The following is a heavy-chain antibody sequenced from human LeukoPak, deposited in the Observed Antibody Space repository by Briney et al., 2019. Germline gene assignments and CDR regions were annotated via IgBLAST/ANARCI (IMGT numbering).Heavy chain of an antibody. J-gene: IGHJ1*01. Sequence: PGGSLRLSCAASGFSFSDYYMSWVRQAPGKGLEWVACVKQDGAEKNYVVSVWGRFTVSVDNGKNSLYLQMNSLRAEDTAKYYCATLDSTKSVLWGRGTAVIVSS. CDR1: GFSFSDYY. V-gene: IGHV3-7*01. D-gene: IGHD2-2*01. CDR3: ATLDSTKSVL. CDR2: VKQDGAEK.